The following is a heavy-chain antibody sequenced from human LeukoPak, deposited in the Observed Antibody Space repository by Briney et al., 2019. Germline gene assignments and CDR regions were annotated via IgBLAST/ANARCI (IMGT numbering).Heavy chain of an antibody. CDR2: IIPIFGTA. Sequence: SVKVSCKASGGTFTSYAISWVRPAPGRGREWMGRIIPIFGTANYAQKFQGRVTITTDESTSTAYMELSSLRSEDTAVYYCARAGGSYVAYDYWGQGTLVTVSS. J-gene: IGHJ4*02. D-gene: IGHD1-26*01. CDR3: ARAGGSYVAYDY. V-gene: IGHV1-69*05. CDR1: GGTFTSYA.